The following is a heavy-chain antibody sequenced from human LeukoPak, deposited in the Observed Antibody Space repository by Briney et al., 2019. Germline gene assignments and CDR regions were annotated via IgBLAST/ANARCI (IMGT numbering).Heavy chain of an antibody. V-gene: IGHV3-23*01. CDR2: ISGSGGST. Sequence: GGSLRLSCAASGFTFSSYAMSWVRQAPGKGLEMVSTISGSGGSTYYADSVKGRFTISRDNSKNTLYLQMNSLRAEDTAVYHCASGGYCSGGSCYPFDYWGQGTLVTVSS. CDR1: GFTFSSYA. J-gene: IGHJ4*02. D-gene: IGHD2-15*01. CDR3: ASGGYCSGGSCYPFDY.